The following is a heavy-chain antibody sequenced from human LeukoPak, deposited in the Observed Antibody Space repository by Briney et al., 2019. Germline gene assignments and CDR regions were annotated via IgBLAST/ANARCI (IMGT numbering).Heavy chain of an antibody. CDR2: INPTSGVT. J-gene: IGHJ4*02. CDR3: ARDLYSGTYGR. Sequence: GASVKVSCKASGYTFSDSYMHWVRQAPGQGLEWMGWINPTSGVTKYAEKFQGRVTMNRDTSIRTAYMEMSRLRSDDTALYYCARDLYSGTYGRWGQGTLVTVSS. D-gene: IGHD1-26*01. V-gene: IGHV1-2*02. CDR1: GYTFSDSY.